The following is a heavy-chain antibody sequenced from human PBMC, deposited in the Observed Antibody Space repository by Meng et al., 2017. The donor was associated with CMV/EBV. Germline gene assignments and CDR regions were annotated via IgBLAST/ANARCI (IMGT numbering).Heavy chain of an antibody. V-gene: IGHV4-34*01. Sequence: VYGGSFSCYYWSWLRPPPGKGLEWIGEINHSGSTNYNPSLKSRVTISVDTSKNQFSLKLSSVTAADTAVYYCATRLVPATEYNWFDPWGQGTLVTVSS. J-gene: IGHJ5*02. CDR2: INHSGST. D-gene: IGHD2-2*01. CDR1: GGSFSCYY. CDR3: ATRLVPATEYNWFDP.